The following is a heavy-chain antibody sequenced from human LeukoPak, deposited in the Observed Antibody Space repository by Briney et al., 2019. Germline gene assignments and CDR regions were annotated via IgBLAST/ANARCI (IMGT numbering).Heavy chain of an antibody. CDR3: ARADYGGKGGAFDI. V-gene: IGHV3-21*01. D-gene: IGHD4-23*01. CDR2: ISSSSSYI. CDR1: GFTFSSYS. J-gene: IGHJ3*02. Sequence: PGGSLRLSCAASGFTFSSYSMNWVRQAPGKGLEWVSSISSSSSYIYYADSVKGRFTISGDNAKNSLYLQMNSLRAEDTAVYYCARADYGGKGGAFDIWGQGTMVTVSS.